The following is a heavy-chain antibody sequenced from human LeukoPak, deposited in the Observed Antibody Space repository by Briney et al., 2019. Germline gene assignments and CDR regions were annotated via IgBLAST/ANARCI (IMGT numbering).Heavy chain of an antibody. CDR2: ISYDGSNK. J-gene: IGHJ4*02. CDR3: ARDRRIAVAGNFDY. CDR1: GFTFSSYA. D-gene: IGHD6-19*01. V-gene: IGHV3-30-3*01. Sequence: GRSLRLSCAASGFTFSSYAMHWVRQAPGKGLEWVAVISYDGSNKYYADSVKGRFTISRDNSKNTLYLQMNSLRAEDTAVYYCARDRRIAVAGNFDYWGQGTLVTVSS.